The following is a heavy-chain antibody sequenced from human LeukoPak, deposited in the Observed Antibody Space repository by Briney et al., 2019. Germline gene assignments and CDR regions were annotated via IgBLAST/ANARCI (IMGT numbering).Heavy chain of an antibody. CDR1: GFTFSSYW. Sequence: GGSLRLSCAASGFTFSSYWMHWVRQAPGKGLVWVSRINSDGFSITYADSVKGRFTISRDNAKKTLYLQMNSLRAEDTAVYYCAKDGGFIVVVPEATFDPWGQGTLVTVS. J-gene: IGHJ5*02. D-gene: IGHD2-2*01. CDR2: INSDGFSI. V-gene: IGHV3-74*03. CDR3: AKDGGFIVVVPEATFDP.